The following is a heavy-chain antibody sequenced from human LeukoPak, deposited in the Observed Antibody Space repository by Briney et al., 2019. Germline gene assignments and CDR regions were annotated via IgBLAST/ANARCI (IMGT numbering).Heavy chain of an antibody. V-gene: IGHV3-48*02. CDR2: ISNSGDTI. CDR1: GFTLSTYS. D-gene: IGHD4-17*01. CDR3: ARRLDYGDLYYYYYGMDV. J-gene: IGHJ6*04. Sequence: RGGLKRLSCAASGFTLSTYSMNWVRQAPGKGLEWVSYISNSGDTIYYADSVKGRFTISGDNAKNSLYLQMNSLRDEDTAVYYCARRLDYGDLYYYYYGMDVWGKGTMVTVSS.